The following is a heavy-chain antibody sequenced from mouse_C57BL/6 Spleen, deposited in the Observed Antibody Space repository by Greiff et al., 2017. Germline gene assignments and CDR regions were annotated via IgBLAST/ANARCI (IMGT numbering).Heavy chain of an antibody. V-gene: IGHV1-82*01. CDR2: IYPGDGDT. Sequence: LMESGPELVKPGASVKISCKASGYAFSSSWMNWVKQRPGKGLEWIGRIYPGDGDTNYNGKFKGKATLTADKSSSTAYMQLSSLTSGDSAVYFCARDNCSNLYCFDYWGQGTTLTVSS. CDR3: ARDNCSNLYCFDY. D-gene: IGHD2-5*01. CDR1: GYAFSSSW. J-gene: IGHJ2*01.